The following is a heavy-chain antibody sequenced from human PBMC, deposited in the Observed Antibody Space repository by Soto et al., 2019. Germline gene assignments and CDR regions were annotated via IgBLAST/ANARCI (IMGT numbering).Heavy chain of an antibody. Sequence: QVQLVQSGPEVKKPGASVKVSCKGSGYTFSNYGVTWVRQAPGQGLERLGWVSAYNRNTDYAQKFEDRATMTIDTSTKTAYLELRSLTPDDTAVYYCARERRWEPLLYWGQGTL. D-gene: IGHD1-26*01. CDR2: VSAYNRNT. V-gene: IGHV1-18*01. CDR3: ARERRWEPLLY. J-gene: IGHJ4*02. CDR1: GYTFSNYG.